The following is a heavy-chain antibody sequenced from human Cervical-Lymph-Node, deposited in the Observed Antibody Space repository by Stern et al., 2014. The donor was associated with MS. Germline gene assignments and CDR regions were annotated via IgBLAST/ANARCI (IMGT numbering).Heavy chain of an antibody. D-gene: IGHD1/OR15-1a*01. Sequence: VQLVESGGGVVQPGRSLRLSCVVSGFIFNDHVMHWVRQAPGKGLEWLAVISYEGDNKDHADSVKGRFTISRDNSKNTLYLQMNSLRPEDTAVYYCARGGNNDAFDIWGQGTMVSVSS. CDR1: GFIFNDHV. V-gene: IGHV3-30*04. J-gene: IGHJ3*02. CDR3: ARGGNNDAFDI. CDR2: ISYEGDNK.